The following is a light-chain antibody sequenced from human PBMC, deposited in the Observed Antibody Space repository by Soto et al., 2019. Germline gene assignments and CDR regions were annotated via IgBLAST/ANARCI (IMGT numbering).Light chain of an antibody. V-gene: IGLV2-14*03. J-gene: IGLJ1*01. CDR1: SSDVGGSNS. CDR2: DVS. CDR3: SSYTSSDTYV. Sequence: QSVLTQPASVSGSPGQSITISCTGTSSDVGGSNSVSWYQHHPGKAPKLMIYDVSNRPSGVSYRFSGSKSGNTASLTISGLQAEDETDYYCSSYTSSDTYVFGTGTKVTVL.